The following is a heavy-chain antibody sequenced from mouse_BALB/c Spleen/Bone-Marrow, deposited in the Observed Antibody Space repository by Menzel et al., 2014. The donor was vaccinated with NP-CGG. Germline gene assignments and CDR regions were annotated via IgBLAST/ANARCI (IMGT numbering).Heavy chain of an antibody. CDR2: INPGSGDT. Sequence: VQRVESGAELVRPGASVKVSCKASGYAFTTYLIEWVKQRPGQGLEWIGVINPGSGDTHYNEKFKDKVTLTADKSSSTAYMQLSSLTSDDSAVYFCARNANWLFTYWGQGTLVTVSA. CDR3: ARNANWLFTY. J-gene: IGHJ3*01. V-gene: IGHV1-54*01. CDR1: GYAFTTYL. D-gene: IGHD4-1*01.